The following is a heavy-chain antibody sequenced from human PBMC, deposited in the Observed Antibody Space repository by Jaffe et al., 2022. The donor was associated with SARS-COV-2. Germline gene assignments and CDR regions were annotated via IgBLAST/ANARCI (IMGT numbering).Heavy chain of an antibody. CDR3: ATVRYYDFFGEIYRYYYFDY. CDR1: GLTFTEAW. Sequence: EVQLVESGGGLVKPGGSLRLSCAASGLTFTEAWMSWVRQAPGKGLEWVGRIRSNADGGTTDYAAPVKGRVTISRDDSKNIVYLQMSSLKAEDTAMYYCATVRYYDFFGEIYRYYYFDYWGRGTLVTVSS. D-gene: IGHD3-16*02. CDR2: IRSNADGGTT. V-gene: IGHV3-15*01. J-gene: IGHJ4*02.